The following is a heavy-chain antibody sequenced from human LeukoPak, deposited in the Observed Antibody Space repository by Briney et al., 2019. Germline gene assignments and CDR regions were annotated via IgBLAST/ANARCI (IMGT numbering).Heavy chain of an antibody. CDR2: INHSGST. D-gene: IGHD3-22*01. CDR3: ASVYDSSGYYPF. V-gene: IGHV4-34*01. Sequence: PSETLSLTCAVYGGSFSGYYWSWIRQPPGKGLEWIGEINHSGSTTYNPSLKSRVTISVDTSKNQFSLKLRSVTAAATAVYYCASVYDSSGYYPFWGQGTLVTVSS. CDR1: GGSFSGYY. J-gene: IGHJ4*02.